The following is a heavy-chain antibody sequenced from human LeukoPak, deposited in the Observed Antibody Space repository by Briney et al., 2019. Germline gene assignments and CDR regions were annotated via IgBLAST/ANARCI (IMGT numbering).Heavy chain of an antibody. V-gene: IGHV3-33*06. J-gene: IGHJ4*02. CDR1: GFTFSSYG. CDR2: MWSEGGNK. CDR3: AKNQGQWLVPVDY. Sequence: GRSLRLSCAASGFTFSSYGMHWVRQAPGKGLEWVAVMWSEGGNKYYGDSVKGRFTISRDNSKNTLYLQMNNLRAEDTALYYCAKNQGQWLVPVDYWGQGTLVTVSS. D-gene: IGHD6-19*01.